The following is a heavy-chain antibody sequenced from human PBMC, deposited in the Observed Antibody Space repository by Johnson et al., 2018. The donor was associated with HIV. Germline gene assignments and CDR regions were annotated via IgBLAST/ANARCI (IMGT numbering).Heavy chain of an antibody. J-gene: IGHJ3*02. CDR1: GFTVSSNY. CDR3: AKDWYNWNDGGGYDAFDI. CDR2: IYSGGST. V-gene: IGHV3-66*01. D-gene: IGHD1-1*01. Sequence: VQLVESGGGLVQPGGSLRLSCAASGFTVSSNYMSWVRQAPGKGLEWVSVIYSGGSTYYADSVNGRFTIPRDNSKNTLYLQMNRLRASATTVYYCAKDWYNWNDGGGYDAFDIWGQGTMVTVSS.